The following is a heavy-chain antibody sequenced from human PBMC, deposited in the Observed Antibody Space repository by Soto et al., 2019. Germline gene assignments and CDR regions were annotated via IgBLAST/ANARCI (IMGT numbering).Heavy chain of an antibody. Sequence: QVHLVQSGAEVKKPGASVKVSCKASGYTFTSYGITWVRQAPRQGLEWMGWISAHNGNTDYAQKLQGRVIVTRDTSTSTAYMELRSLRSDDTAGYYCARGRYGDYWGQGALVTVSS. CDR2: ISAHNGNT. CDR3: ARGRYGDY. J-gene: IGHJ4*02. V-gene: IGHV1-18*01. D-gene: IGHD1-1*01. CDR1: GYTFTSYG.